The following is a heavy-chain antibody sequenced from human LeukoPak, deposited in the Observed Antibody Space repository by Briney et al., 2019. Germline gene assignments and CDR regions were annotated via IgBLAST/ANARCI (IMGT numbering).Heavy chain of an antibody. CDR3: AEGWYYDLFYFDY. V-gene: IGHV3-23*01. Sequence: GGSLRLSCAASGFTFSSYGMSRVRQAPGKGLEWVSAISGSGGSTYYADSVKGRFTISRDNSKNTLYLKMNSLRAEDTAVYYCAEGWYYDLFYFDYWGQGTLVTVSS. J-gene: IGHJ4*02. D-gene: IGHD3-3*01. CDR2: ISGSGGST. CDR1: GFTFSSYG.